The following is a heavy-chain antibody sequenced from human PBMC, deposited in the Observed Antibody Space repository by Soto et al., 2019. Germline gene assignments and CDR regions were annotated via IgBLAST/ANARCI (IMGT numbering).Heavy chain of an antibody. J-gene: IGHJ2*01. Sequence: QVQLQQWGAGLLKPSETLSLTCAVYGGSFSGYYWSWIRQPPGKGLEWIGEINHSGSTNYNPSLKGRVPRAVDPSKNKFPLKLSSVTAADTAVYYCARGRSSSGKWYFDLWGRGTLVTVSS. CDR1: GGSFSGYY. V-gene: IGHV4-34*01. CDR2: INHSGST. D-gene: IGHD3-10*01. CDR3: ARGRSSSGKWYFDL.